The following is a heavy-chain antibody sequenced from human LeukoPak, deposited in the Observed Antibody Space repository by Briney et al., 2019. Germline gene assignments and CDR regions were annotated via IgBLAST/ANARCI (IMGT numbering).Heavy chain of an antibody. CDR2: IIPIFGTA. V-gene: IGHV1-69*05. CDR3: ARESSTVVNVGAFDI. CDR1: GGTFSSYA. D-gene: IGHD4-23*01. J-gene: IGHJ3*02. Sequence: SVKVSCKASGGTFSSYAISWVRQAPGQGLEWMGRIIPIFGTANYAQKFQGRVTITTDESTSTAYMELSRLRSDDTAVYYCARESSTVVNVGAFDIWGQGTMVTVSS.